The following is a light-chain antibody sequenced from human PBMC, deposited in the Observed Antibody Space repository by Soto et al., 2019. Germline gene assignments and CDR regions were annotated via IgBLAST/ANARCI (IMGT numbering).Light chain of an antibody. CDR1: SSNIGAGYD. CDR3: QSYDSSLSAL. V-gene: IGLV1-40*01. CDR2: GNN. Sequence: QSVLTQPPSVSGAPGQRVTISCTGSSSNIGAGYDVHWYQQLPGTAPKLLIYGNNNRPSGVPDRFSGSKSGTSASLAITGLQAEDEADYYCQSYDSSLSALFGGGTMLTVL. J-gene: IGLJ2*01.